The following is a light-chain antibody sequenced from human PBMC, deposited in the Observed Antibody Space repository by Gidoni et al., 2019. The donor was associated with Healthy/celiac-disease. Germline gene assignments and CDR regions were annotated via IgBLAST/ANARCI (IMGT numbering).Light chain of an antibody. CDR3: QQSYSTPPT. CDR2: AAP. V-gene: IGKV1-39*01. Sequence: DIQMTQSPSSLSASVGDRVTITCRASQSISSYLNWYQQKPGKAPTLLIYAAPSLQIGVPSRFSGSGSGTDFTLTISSLQPEDFATYYCQQSYSTPPTFGQXTKLEIK. J-gene: IGKJ2*01. CDR1: QSISSY.